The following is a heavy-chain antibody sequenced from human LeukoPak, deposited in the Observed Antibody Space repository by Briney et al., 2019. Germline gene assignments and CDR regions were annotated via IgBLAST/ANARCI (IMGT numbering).Heavy chain of an antibody. CDR2: IKQDGSEK. CDR3: VRAPATNEWRCMDY. Sequence: GGSLRLSCAASGFTVSSNYMSWVRQAPGKGLEWVANIKQDGSEKRYVDPVKGRFTISRDNAKNTLYLQMNSLRAEDTAVYYCVRAPATNEWRCMDYWGQGTLVTVSS. CDR1: GFTVSSNY. V-gene: IGHV3-7*01. J-gene: IGHJ4*02. D-gene: IGHD2-8*02.